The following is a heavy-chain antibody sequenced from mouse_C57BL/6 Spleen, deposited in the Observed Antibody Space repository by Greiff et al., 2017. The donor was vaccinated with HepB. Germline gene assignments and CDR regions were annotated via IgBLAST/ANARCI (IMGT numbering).Heavy chain of an antibody. V-gene: IGHV1-53*01. CDR2: INPSNGGT. D-gene: IGHD1-1*01. J-gene: IGHJ2*01. CDR1: GYTFTSYW. Sequence: VQLQQSGTELVKPGASVKLSCKASGYTFTSYWMHWVKQRPGQGLEWIGNINPSNGGTNYNEKFKSKATLTVDKSSSTAYMQLSSLTSEDSAVYYCARCAITTVVPFDYWGQSTTLTVSS. CDR3: ARCAITTVVPFDY.